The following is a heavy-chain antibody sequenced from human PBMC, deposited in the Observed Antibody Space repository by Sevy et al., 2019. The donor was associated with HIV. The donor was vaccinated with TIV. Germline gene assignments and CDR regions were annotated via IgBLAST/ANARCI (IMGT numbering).Heavy chain of an antibody. V-gene: IGHV3-23*01. CDR3: AKVGYCSSISCYSIYYGMDV. Sequence: GGSLRLSCAASGFTFSRNAMSWVRQAPGKGLEWASGITGSGGSTYYADSVKGRFTISRDNSKNTLYLQMNSLRVEDTAVYYCAKVGYCSSISCYSIYYGMDVWGQGTTVTVSS. D-gene: IGHD2-2*02. CDR2: ITGSGGST. CDR1: GFTFSRNA. J-gene: IGHJ6*02.